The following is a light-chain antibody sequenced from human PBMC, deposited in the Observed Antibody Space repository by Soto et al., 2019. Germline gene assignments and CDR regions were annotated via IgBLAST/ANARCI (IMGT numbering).Light chain of an antibody. V-gene: IGLV3-25*02. CDR2: KDS. CDR1: ALPKQY. J-gene: IGLJ1*01. Sequence: SYALTQPPSVSVFPGQTARITCSGEALPKQYAYWYQQKPGQAPVLVIYKDSERPSGIPERFSGSSSGTTVTLTISGVQAEDEADYYCQSADSSGIYQVFGTGTKVTVL. CDR3: QSADSSGIYQV.